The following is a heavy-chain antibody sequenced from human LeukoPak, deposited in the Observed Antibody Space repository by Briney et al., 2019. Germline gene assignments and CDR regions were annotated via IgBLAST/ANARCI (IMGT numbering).Heavy chain of an antibody. CDR3: ATDLFTTGRTDY. D-gene: IGHD1-1*01. Sequence: ASVKVSCKVSGYTLTELSMHWARQAPGKGLEWMGGFDPEDGETIYAQKFQGRVTMTEDTSTDTAYMELSSLRSEDTAVYYCATDLFTTGRTDYWGQGTLVTVSS. V-gene: IGHV1-24*01. J-gene: IGHJ4*02. CDR1: GYTLTELS. CDR2: FDPEDGET.